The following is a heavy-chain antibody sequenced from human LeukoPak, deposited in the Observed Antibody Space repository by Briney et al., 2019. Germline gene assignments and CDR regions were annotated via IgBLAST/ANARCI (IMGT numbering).Heavy chain of an antibody. V-gene: IGHV3-23*01. CDR3: AGGTMIVEGDI. J-gene: IGHJ3*02. D-gene: IGHD3-22*01. CDR2: ISSSGGNT. Sequence: PGGSLRLSCAASGFTFSSYALSWVRQGPGKGLEWVSAISSSGGNTYYADSVKGRFTISRDNSKNTLYLQMNSLRAEDTAVYYCAGGTMIVEGDIWGQGTMVTVSS. CDR1: GFTFSSYA.